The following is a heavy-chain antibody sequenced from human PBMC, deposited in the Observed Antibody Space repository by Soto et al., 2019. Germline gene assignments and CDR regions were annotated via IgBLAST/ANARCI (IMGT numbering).Heavy chain of an antibody. CDR2: MNPNSGNT. D-gene: IGHD4-4*01. J-gene: IGHJ6*03. CDR3: AREGITTQNNYYYYYYMDV. CDR1: GYTFTSYD. Sequence: ASVKVSCKASGYTFTSYDINWVRQATGQGLEWMGWMNPNSGNTGYAQKFQGRVTMTRNTSISTAYMELSSLRSEDTAVYYCAREGITTQNNYYYYYYMDVWGKGTTVTVSS. V-gene: IGHV1-8*01.